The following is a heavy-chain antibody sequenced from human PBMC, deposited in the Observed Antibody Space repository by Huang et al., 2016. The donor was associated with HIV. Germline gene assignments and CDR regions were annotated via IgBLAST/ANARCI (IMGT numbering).Heavy chain of an antibody. CDR3: AKDRGDGYSGYDYDY. Sequence: EVQLWESGGTLVQPGGSLRLSCGASGFTFSNYSMSWVRQAPGKGLEWVAFISGSSGTIYDADSVKGRFTISRDNVKKTVYWQMNSLRVEDAAVYYCAKDRGDGYSGYDYDYWGQGTLVTVSS. J-gene: IGHJ4*02. D-gene: IGHD5-12*01. CDR1: GFTFSNYS. CDR2: ISGSSGTI. V-gene: IGHV3-23*01.